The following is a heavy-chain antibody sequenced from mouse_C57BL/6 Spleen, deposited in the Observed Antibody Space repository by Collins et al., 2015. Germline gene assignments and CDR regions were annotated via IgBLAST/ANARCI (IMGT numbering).Heavy chain of an antibody. J-gene: IGHJ3*01. D-gene: IGHD2-1*01. CDR1: GYTFTSYN. Sequence: QAYLQQSGAELVRPGASVKMSCKASGYTFTSYNMHWVKQTPRQGLEWIGTIYPGNGDTSYNQKFKGKATLTVDKSSSTAYMQLSGLTSEDSAVYFCARDGNYAWFAYWGQGTLVTISA. CDR3: ARDGNYAWFAY. CDR2: IYPGNGDT. V-gene: IGHV1-12*01.